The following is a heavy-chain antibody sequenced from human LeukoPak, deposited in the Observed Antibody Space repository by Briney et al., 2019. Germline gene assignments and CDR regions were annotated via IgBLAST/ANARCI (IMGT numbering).Heavy chain of an antibody. V-gene: IGHV3-48*03. Sequence: GGSLRLSCVASGFTFSSYKMNWVRQAPGKGLEWVSYISSSGSTTYYGDSVKGRFTISRDNSKNTLHLQMNSLTAEDTAVYYCAKRSRTEYYFDSWGQGTLVTVSP. CDR3: AKRSRTEYYFDS. CDR1: GFTFSSYK. J-gene: IGHJ4*02. CDR2: ISSSGSTT.